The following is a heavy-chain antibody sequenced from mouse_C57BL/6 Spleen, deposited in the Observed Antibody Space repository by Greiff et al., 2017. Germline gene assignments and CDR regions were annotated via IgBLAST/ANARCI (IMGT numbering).Heavy chain of an antibody. CDR2: IYPGDGVT. V-gene: IGHV1-80*01. Sequence: VQLQQSGAELVKPGASVKISCKASGYAFSSYWMNWVKQRPGKGLEWIGQIYPGDGVTNYNGKFKGKATLTADKSSSTAYMQLSSLTSEDSAVYFCAREITTVVRYFDVWGTGTTVTVSS. D-gene: IGHD1-1*01. CDR3: AREITTVVRYFDV. CDR1: GYAFSSYW. J-gene: IGHJ1*03.